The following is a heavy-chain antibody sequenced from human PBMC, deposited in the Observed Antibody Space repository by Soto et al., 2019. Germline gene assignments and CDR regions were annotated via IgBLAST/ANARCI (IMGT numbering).Heavy chain of an antibody. CDR2: ISGSGGST. CDR3: AKRNWEGCSSISCYVYDH. Sequence: EVQLLESGGGLVQPGGSLRLSCAASGFTFSSYAMSWVRQAPGKGLEWVSGISGSGGSTDYADSVKGRFTISRDNFKNTLDLQMNSLRADDTAVYYCAKRNWEGCSSISCYVYDHWGQGPLVTVS. V-gene: IGHV3-23*01. D-gene: IGHD2-2*01. CDR1: GFTFSSYA. J-gene: IGHJ5*02.